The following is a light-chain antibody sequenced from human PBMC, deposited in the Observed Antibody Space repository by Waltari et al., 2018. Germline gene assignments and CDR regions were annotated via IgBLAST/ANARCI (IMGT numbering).Light chain of an antibody. CDR1: SSDVGIDDL. V-gene: IGLV2-23*02. CDR2: EVS. Sequence: QSALTQPASVSGSPGQSITIPCSGTSSDVGIDDLVSWYQQHPGKAPKLMIYEVSKRPSGISDRFSGSKSGNMASLTISGLQAEDEADYYCYSYAGAPRVFGGGTKVTVL. CDR3: YSYAGAPRV. J-gene: IGLJ2*01.